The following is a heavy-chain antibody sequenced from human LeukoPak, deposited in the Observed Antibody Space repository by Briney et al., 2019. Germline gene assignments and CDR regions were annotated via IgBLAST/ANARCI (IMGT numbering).Heavy chain of an antibody. J-gene: IGHJ6*03. CDR1: GYTFTDYY. CDR3: ARGASWQTYYYYYMDV. CDR2: INSNSGGT. V-gene: IGHV1-2*02. Sequence: GASVKVSCKASGYTFTDYYMHWVRQAPGQGLEWMGWINSNSGGTNYAEKFQGRVTMTRDTSISTAYMELSRLRSDDTAVYYCARGASWQTYYYYYMDVWGKGTTVTVSS.